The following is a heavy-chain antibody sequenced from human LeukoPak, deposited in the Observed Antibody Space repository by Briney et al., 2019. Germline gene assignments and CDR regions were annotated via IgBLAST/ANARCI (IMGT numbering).Heavy chain of an antibody. CDR1: GSLFTSYW. CDR3: ARTGGYSSSSYGY. CDR2: IYPGGSDT. D-gene: IGHD6-6*01. V-gene: IGHV5-51*01. Sequence: GGPLEISCQGSGSLFTSYWIGWARQMPGKGLEWMGIIYPGGSDTRYSPSFQGQVTISADQSISTAYLQWSSLKASDTPMYYCARTGGYSSSSYGYWGQGTLVTVSS. J-gene: IGHJ4*02.